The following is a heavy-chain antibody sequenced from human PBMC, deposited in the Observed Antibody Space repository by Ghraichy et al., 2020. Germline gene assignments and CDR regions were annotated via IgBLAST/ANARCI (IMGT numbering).Heavy chain of an antibody. V-gene: IGHV4-4*09. D-gene: IGHD3-3*01. CDR3: ASTYYDFWSGYYTTVGGFDY. Sequence: SETLSLTCTVSGGSISSYYWTWIRQPPGKGLEWIGYIYTSGSTNYNPSLKSRVTISVDTSKNQFSLKLSSVTAADTAVYYCASTYYDFWSGYYTTVGGFDYWGQGTLVTVSS. CDR2: IYTSGST. CDR1: GGSISSYY. J-gene: IGHJ4*02.